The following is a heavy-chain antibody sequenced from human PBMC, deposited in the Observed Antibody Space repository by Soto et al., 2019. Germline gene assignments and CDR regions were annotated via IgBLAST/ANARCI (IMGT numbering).Heavy chain of an antibody. Sequence: SETLSLTXAVYSGSFSGYYYSWIRQPPGKGLEWIGEITHGGSTTYSPSLKSRVTMSLDTSKNQFSLKMTSVTAADTAVYYCARGRLFLTPSGLAITYFDYWGQGSLVTVSS. V-gene: IGHV4-34*01. CDR2: ITHGGST. CDR3: ARGRLFLTPSGLAITYFDY. CDR1: SGSFSGYY. J-gene: IGHJ4*02. D-gene: IGHD3-3*01.